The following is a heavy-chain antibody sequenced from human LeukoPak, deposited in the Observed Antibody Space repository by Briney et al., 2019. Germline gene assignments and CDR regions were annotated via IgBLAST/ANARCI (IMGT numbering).Heavy chain of an antibody. Sequence: ASVKVSCKASGYTFTSYTMHWVRQAPGQRLEWMGWINTGNGNTKYSQEFQGRVTITRDTSASTAYMELSSLRSEDMAVYYCARGARFRSYGSGTYYTSLPFDPWGQGTLVTVSS. CDR2: INTGNGNT. V-gene: IGHV1-3*03. J-gene: IGHJ5*02. CDR3: ARGARFRSYGSGTYYTSLPFDP. CDR1: GYTFTSYT. D-gene: IGHD3-10*01.